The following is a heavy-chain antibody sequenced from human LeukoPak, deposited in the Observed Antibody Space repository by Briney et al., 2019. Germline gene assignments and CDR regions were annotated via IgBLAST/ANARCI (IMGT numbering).Heavy chain of an antibody. CDR2: INSDVSST. D-gene: IGHD3-9*01. V-gene: IGHV3-64D*06. J-gene: IGHJ3*02. Sequence: GGSLRLSCSASGFTSINYALHWVLQAPGKILEYVSAINSDVSSTYSEDSVKGRFNISRDNSKNTLHLQMSSLRAEDTAVYYCVKGGYDILTGYSYDAFDIWGQGALVTVSS. CDR1: GFTSINYA. CDR3: VKGGYDILTGYSYDAFDI.